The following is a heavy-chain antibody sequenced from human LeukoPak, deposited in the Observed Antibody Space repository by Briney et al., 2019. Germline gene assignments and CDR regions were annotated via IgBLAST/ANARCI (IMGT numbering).Heavy chain of an antibody. CDR1: GFTFSSYA. Sequence: GGSLRLSCAASGFTFSSYALNWVRQAPGKGLEWVSAISGGGGGAFYADSVKGRFTISRDNSKNTLHLQMNSLRAEDTAVYYCAKEGIGQLWSEGGFDYWGQGTLVTVSS. D-gene: IGHD5-18*01. CDR3: AKEGIGQLWSEGGFDY. J-gene: IGHJ4*02. CDR2: ISGGGGGA. V-gene: IGHV3-23*01.